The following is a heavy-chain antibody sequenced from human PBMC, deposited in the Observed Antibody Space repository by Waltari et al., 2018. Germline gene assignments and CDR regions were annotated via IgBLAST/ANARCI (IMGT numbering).Heavy chain of an antibody. J-gene: IGHJ4*02. D-gene: IGHD3-22*01. CDR2: MRGSGGST. Sequence: EVQLLESGGGLVQPGGSLRLSCAASGFTFSSYAMRWVGRAPGTGREWVSAMRGSGGSTYYADSVKGRFTISRDNSKNTLYLQMNSLRAEDTAVYYCAKVGRYYYDSSGYYLPPLLDYWGQGTLVTVSS. CDR1: GFTFSSYA. CDR3: AKVGRYYYDSSGYYLPPLLDY. V-gene: IGHV3-23*01.